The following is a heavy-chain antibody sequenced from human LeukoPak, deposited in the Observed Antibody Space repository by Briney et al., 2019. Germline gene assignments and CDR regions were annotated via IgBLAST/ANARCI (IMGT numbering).Heavy chain of an antibody. D-gene: IGHD5-18*01. Sequence: GSLRLSCAASGFTFSSYSMNWVRQAPGKGLEWVAVISYDGSNKYYADSVKGRFTISRDNSKNTLYLQMNSLRAEDTAVYYCAKVGYSYGPSFYFDYWGQGTLVTVSS. V-gene: IGHV3-30*18. CDR3: AKVGYSYGPSFYFDY. CDR2: ISYDGSNK. CDR1: GFTFSSYS. J-gene: IGHJ4*02.